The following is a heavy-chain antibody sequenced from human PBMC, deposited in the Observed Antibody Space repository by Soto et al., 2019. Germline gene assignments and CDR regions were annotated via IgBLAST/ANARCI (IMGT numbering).Heavy chain of an antibody. CDR2: VTSASYTK. J-gene: IGHJ2*01. V-gene: IGHV3-48*01. D-gene: IGHD1-26*01. CDR1: GFSFTNHS. CDR3: ARVASSGHFFDL. Sequence: EGQLVESRGDLVQPGGSLRLSCVASGFSFTNHSMSWVRQAPGKGLEWVAFVTSASYTKYYPDSVRGRLTVSRDNAKNSLFLQMSSLGVDDTAVYFCARVASSGHFFDLWGRGTLVSVSS.